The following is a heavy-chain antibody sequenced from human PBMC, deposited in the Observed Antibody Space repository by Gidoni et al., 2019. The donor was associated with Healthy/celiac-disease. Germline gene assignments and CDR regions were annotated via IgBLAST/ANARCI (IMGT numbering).Heavy chain of an antibody. D-gene: IGHD5-18*01. V-gene: IGHV4-59*01. CDR3: ARVHRGYSYGYPWYFDL. Sequence: QVQLQESGPGLVKPSATLSLTCTVSGGSISSYYWSWIRQPPGKGLEWIGYIYYSGSTNYNPSLKSRVTISVDTSKNQFSLKLSSVTAADTAVYYCARVHRGYSYGYPWYFDLWGRGTLVTVSS. CDR1: GGSISSYY. CDR2: IYYSGST. J-gene: IGHJ2*01.